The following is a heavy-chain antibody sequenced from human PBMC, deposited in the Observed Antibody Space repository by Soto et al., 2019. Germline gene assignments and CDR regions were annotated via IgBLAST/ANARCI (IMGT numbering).Heavy chain of an antibody. Sequence: GGSLRLSCGASGFTVSSYAMSWVRQAPGKGLEWVSGISESGGSTYYADSVKGRFTISRDNSKNTLSLQMNSLRAEDTAVYYSAKDTFRGLHYFDYWGQGTLFTVS. CDR2: ISESGGST. D-gene: IGHD3-10*01. CDR1: GFTVSSYA. V-gene: IGHV3-23*01. CDR3: AKDTFRGLHYFDY. J-gene: IGHJ4*02.